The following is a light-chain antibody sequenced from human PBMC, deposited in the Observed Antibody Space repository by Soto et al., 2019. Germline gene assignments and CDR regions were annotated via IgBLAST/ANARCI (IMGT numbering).Light chain of an antibody. J-gene: IGKJ1*01. Sequence: DIQMTQSPSTLSASVGDRVTITCRASQNINRRLAWYQQKPGKAPNLLIYDASSLESGVPARFSGGGSGTEFTLTISSLQPDDFSTFYCQQYNNYPWTFXQGTKVDNK. CDR1: QNINRR. V-gene: IGKV1-5*01. CDR2: DAS. CDR3: QQYNNYPWT.